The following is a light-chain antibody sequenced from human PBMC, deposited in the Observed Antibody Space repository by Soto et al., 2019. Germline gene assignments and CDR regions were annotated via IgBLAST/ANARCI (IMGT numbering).Light chain of an antibody. Sequence: DIQMTQSPSTLSASVEDIATITCRASQSISSWLAWYQQKPGKAPKLLIYDASSLESGVPSRFSGSGSGTEFTLTISSLQPDDFATYYCQQYNSYSRTFGQGTRLEIK. V-gene: IGKV1-5*01. CDR1: QSISSW. J-gene: IGKJ5*01. CDR2: DAS. CDR3: QQYNSYSRT.